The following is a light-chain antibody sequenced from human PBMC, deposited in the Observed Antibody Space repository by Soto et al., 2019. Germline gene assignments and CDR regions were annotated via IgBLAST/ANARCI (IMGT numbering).Light chain of an antibody. Sequence: QSALTQPASVSASPGQSITISCTGTSSDVGGYKFVSWYQHHPGKAPKLMIYEVNNRPSGVSNRFSGSKSGNTASLTISGLQADDEADYYCSSYTSSLTWVFGGGTKLTVL. J-gene: IGLJ3*02. CDR2: EVN. CDR3: SSYTSSLTWV. CDR1: SSDVGGYKF. V-gene: IGLV2-14*01.